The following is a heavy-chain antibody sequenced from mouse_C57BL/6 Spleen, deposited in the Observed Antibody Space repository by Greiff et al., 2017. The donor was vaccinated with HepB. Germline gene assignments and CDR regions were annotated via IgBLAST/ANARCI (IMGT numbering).Heavy chain of an antibody. J-gene: IGHJ2*01. CDR1: GYTFTDYE. Sequence: VKLMESGAELVRPGASVTLSCKASGYTFTDYEMHWVKQTPVHGLEWIGAIDPETGGTAYNQKFKGKAILTADKSSSTAYMELRSLTSEDSAVYYCTRNGLAHFDYWGQGTTLTVSS. D-gene: IGHD4-1*01. V-gene: IGHV1-15*01. CDR3: TRNGLAHFDY. CDR2: IDPETGGT.